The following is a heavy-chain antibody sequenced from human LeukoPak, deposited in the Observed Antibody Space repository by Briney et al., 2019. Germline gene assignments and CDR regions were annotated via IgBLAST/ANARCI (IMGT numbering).Heavy chain of an antibody. J-gene: IGHJ4*02. CDR1: GYTFTNVG. V-gene: IGHV1-18*01. CDR2: ISTYHGHT. Sequence: ASLKVSSEASGYTFTNVGVGWVGEARGPGLEGWGWISTYHGHTIYAQTLQNRVTKTADTSTSTAYLDLRSLRSDASAVYYSAKEGGWAINDYGGQIDYWGQGTLVTVSS. CDR3: AKEGGWAINDYGGQIDY. D-gene: IGHD4-23*01.